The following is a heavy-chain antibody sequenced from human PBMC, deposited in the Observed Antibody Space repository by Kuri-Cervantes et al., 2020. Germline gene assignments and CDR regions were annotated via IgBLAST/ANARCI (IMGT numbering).Heavy chain of an antibody. CDR1: GFTFSGYA. Sequence: GESLKISCTTDGFTFSGYAMSWVRQAPGKGLEWVSSITTSGDRTHYLDSVMGRFTISRDSSKNTLFLQMDSLRADDTAVYYCAKWDIVVVPAAITTPNYYYYYGMDVWGQGTTVTVSS. D-gene: IGHD2-2*01. CDR3: AKWDIVVVPAAITTPNYYYYYGMDV. V-gene: IGHV3-23*01. J-gene: IGHJ6*02. CDR2: ITTSGDRT.